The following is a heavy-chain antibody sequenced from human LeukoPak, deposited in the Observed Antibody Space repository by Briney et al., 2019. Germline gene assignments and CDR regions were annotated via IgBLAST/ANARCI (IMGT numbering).Heavy chain of an antibody. CDR1: GFTFSDYY. CDR3: ARFAYYYGSGSYPFYGMDV. V-gene: IGHV3-11*01. CDR2: ISSSGSTI. Sequence: GGSLRLSCAASGFTFSDYYMSWIRQAPGKGLEWVSYISSSGSTIYYADSVKGRFTISRDNAKNSLYLQMNSLRAEDTAVYYCARFAYYYGSGSYPFYGMDVWGQGTTVTVSS. D-gene: IGHD3-10*01. J-gene: IGHJ6*02.